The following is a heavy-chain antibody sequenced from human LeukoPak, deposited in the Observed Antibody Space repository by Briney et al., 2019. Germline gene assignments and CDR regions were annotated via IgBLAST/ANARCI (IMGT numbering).Heavy chain of an antibody. CDR2: INPNSGGT. V-gene: IGHV1-2*02. D-gene: IGHD6-19*01. CDR3: ASDRIAVAGTGFDY. CDR1: GYTFTGYY. Sequence: ASVKVSCKASGYTFTGYYMHWVRQAPGQGLEWMGWINPNSGGTNYAQKFQGRVTMTRDTSISTAYMELSRLRSDDTAVYYCASDRIAVAGTGFDYWGQGTLVTVSS. J-gene: IGHJ4*02.